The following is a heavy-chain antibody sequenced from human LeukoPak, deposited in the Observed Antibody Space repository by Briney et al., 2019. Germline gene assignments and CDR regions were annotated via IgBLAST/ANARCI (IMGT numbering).Heavy chain of an antibody. D-gene: IGHD3-22*01. J-gene: IGHJ4*02. V-gene: IGHV4-34*01. CDR2: INHSGST. CDR1: GGSFSGYY. CDR3: ASYDDYYDSSGYDY. Sequence: SETLSLTCAVYGGSFSGYYWSWIRQPPGKGLEWIGEINHSGSTNYNPSLKSRVTISVDASKNQFSLKLSSVAAADTAVYYCASYDDYYDSSGYDYWGQGTLVTVSS.